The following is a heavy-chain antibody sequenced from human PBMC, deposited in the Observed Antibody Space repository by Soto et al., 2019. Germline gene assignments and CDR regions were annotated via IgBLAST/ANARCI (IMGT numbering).Heavy chain of an antibody. D-gene: IGHD2-21*02. J-gene: IGHJ3*02. CDR3: ARDRDRLNEGGAFDI. CDR1: GYTFTSYA. V-gene: IGHV1-3*01. CDR2: INAGNGNT. Sequence: ASVKVSCKASGYTFTSYAMHWVRQAPGQRLEWMGWINAGNGNTKYSQKFQGRVTITRDTSASTAYMELSSLRSEDTAVYYCARDRDRLNEGGAFDIWGQGTMVTVSS.